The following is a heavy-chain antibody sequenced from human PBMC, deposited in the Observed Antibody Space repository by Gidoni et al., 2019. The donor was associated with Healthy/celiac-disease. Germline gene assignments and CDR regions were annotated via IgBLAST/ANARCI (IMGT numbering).Heavy chain of an antibody. CDR2: NTTIFGTA. CDR1: RGTFRRYA. V-gene: IGHV1-69*01. D-gene: IGHD3-22*01. Sequence: QVQLVQSGAEVKKPASSVTFSCKASRGTFRRYATSWVRQAPGQGVEGRGGNTTIFGTANYAQKFQGRVTITADESTSTAYMELSSLRSEDTAVYYCASSGRPKWLLLPAFDYWGQGTLVTVSS. J-gene: IGHJ4*02. CDR3: ASSGRPKWLLLPAFDY.